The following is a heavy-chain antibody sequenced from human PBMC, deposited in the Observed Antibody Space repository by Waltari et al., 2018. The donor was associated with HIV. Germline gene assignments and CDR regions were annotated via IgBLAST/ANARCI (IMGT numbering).Heavy chain of an antibody. CDR2: ISYDGSNK. CDR1: GFTFSSYG. Sequence: QVQLVESGGGVVQPGRYLRLSCAASGFTFSSYGMHVVRQAPGKGLEWVAVISYDGSNKYYADSVKGRFTISRDNSKNTLYLQMNSLRAEDTAVYYCAKGAPDDWGQGTLVTVSS. V-gene: IGHV3-30*18. D-gene: IGHD3-16*01. CDR3: AKGAPDD. J-gene: IGHJ4*02.